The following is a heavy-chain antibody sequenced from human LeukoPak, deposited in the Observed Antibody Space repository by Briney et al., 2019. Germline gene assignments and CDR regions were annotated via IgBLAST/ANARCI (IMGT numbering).Heavy chain of an antibody. CDR1: GFTFSSYW. V-gene: IGHV3-7*03. J-gene: IGHJ4*02. CDR2: IKQDGSEK. CDR3: AASGGMGDY. Sequence: QPGGSLRLSCAASGFTFSSYWMSWVRQAPGKGLEWVANIKQDGSEKYYVDSVKGRFTISRDNAKSSLSLQMNGLRAEDTAVYYCAASGGMGDYWGQGTLVTVSS. D-gene: IGHD2-15*01.